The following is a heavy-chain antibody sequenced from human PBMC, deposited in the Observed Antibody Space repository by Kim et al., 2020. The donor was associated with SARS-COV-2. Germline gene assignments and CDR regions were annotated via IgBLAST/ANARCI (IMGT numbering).Heavy chain of an antibody. CDR2: ISYDGSNK. J-gene: IGHJ4*02. CDR1: GFTFSSYA. V-gene: IGHV3-30-3*01. CDR3: VHGPNSRIAARFYFDY. D-gene: IGHD6-6*01. Sequence: GGSLRLSCAASGFTFSSYAMHWVRQAPGKGLEWVAVISYDGSNKYYADSVKGRFTISRDNSKNTLYLQMNSLRAEDTAVYYCVHGPNSRIAARFYFDYWGQGTLGTVSS.